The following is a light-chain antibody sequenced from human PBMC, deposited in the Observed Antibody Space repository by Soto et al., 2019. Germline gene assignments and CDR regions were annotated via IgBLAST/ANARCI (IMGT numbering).Light chain of an antibody. CDR2: DVS. Sequence: QSALTQPASVSGSPGQSITISCTGADSDVGGYDYVSWYQQHPGKAPKLIIYDVSHRPSGISNRFSGSKSGNTASLTISGLQAEDEADYYCSSSKSSYTLVFGGGTKLTVL. V-gene: IGLV2-14*01. CDR3: SSSKSSYTLV. CDR1: DSDVGGYDY. J-gene: IGLJ2*01.